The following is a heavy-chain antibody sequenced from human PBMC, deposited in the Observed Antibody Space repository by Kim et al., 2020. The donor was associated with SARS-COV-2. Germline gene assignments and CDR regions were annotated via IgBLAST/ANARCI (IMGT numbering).Heavy chain of an antibody. CDR2: TYYRSKWYN. J-gene: IGHJ6*02. V-gene: IGHV6-1*01. CDR1: GDSVSSNSAA. CDR3: ARDPKENIVAHHGMDV. D-gene: IGHD5-12*01. Sequence: SQTLSLTCAISGDSVSSNSAAWNWIRQSPSRGLEWLGRTYYRSKWYNDYAVSVKSRITINPDTSKNQFSLQLNSVTPEDTAVYYCARDPKENIVAHHGMDVWGQGTTVTVSS.